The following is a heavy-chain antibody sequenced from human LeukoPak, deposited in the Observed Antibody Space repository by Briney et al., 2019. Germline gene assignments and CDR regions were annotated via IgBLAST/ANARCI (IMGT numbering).Heavy chain of an antibody. CDR3: ARRRYSSSWSGRAFDI. Sequence: SVKVSCKASGGTFSSYAISWVRQAPGQGLEWMGRIIPILGIANYAQKFQGRVTITADKSTSTAYMELSSLRSEDTAVYYCARRRYSSSWSGRAFDIWGQGTMVTVSS. CDR2: IIPILGIA. V-gene: IGHV1-69*04. CDR1: GGTFSSYA. J-gene: IGHJ3*02. D-gene: IGHD6-13*01.